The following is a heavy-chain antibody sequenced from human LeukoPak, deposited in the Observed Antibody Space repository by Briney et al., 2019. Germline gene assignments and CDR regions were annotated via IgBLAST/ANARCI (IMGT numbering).Heavy chain of an antibody. Sequence: GGSLRLSCSASGFTFSSYARLWVRQAPGQGLEYVLVISSSGGSKYYANSVKGRFTISRDNSKNTLYLQMGSLRAEDMAVYYCARDRRAVAGTFYYYYYYMDVWGKGTTVTVSS. V-gene: IGHV3-64*01. J-gene: IGHJ6*03. CDR3: ARDRRAVAGTFYYYYYYMDV. CDR1: GFTFSSYA. D-gene: IGHD6-19*01. CDR2: ISSSGGSK.